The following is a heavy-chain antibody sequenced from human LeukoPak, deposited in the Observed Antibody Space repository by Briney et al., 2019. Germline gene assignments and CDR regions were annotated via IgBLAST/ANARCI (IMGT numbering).Heavy chain of an antibody. J-gene: IGHJ4*02. CDR1: GGSISSDNW. CDR3: ARGDSSVGLNY. V-gene: IGHV4-4*02. Sequence: PSETLSLTCAVSGGSISSDNWWIWVRQPPGKGLEWIGEIYHSGRANYNPSLKSRVNMSVDKSKNHFSLKLSSVTAADTAVYYCARGDSSVGLNYWGQGTLVTVSS. CDR2: IYHSGRA. D-gene: IGHD1-26*01.